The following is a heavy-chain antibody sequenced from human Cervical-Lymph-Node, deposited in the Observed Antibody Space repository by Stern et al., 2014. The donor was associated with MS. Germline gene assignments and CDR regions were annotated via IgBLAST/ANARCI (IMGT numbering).Heavy chain of an antibody. V-gene: IGHV5-51*03. CDR1: GYSFSDYW. CDR3: ARGGYRSSDPFDV. Sequence: VQLVQSGAEVKKPGESLRISCQASGYSFSDYWIAWGRHMPGKGLEWMGIIYPGDSDTRYSPSFQGQVTISADKSIKIAYLQWSSLRTSDSALYYCARGGYRSSDPFDVWGQGTKVTVFS. D-gene: IGHD5-18*01. J-gene: IGHJ3*01. CDR2: IYPGDSDT.